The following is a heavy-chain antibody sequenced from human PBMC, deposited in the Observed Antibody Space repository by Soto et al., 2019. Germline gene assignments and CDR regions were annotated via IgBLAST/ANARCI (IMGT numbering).Heavy chain of an antibody. V-gene: IGHV4-38-2*01. J-gene: IGHJ6*01. CDR1: GYSISSGYY. CDR3: ARSGYDCSGGNCYSMLSYYYYYYGMDV. CDR2: IYHGGST. Sequence: SETLSLTCAVSGYSISSGYYWGWLRQPPGKGLEWIGSIYHGGSTYYNPSLNSRVTLSIDMTNNHVSLILNSVTAADTAVYYCARSGYDCSGGNCYSMLSYYYYYYGMDVWGQGTTVTVS. D-gene: IGHD2-15*01.